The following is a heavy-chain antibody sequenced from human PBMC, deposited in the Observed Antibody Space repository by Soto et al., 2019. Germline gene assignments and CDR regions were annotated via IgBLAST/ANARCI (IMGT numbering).Heavy chain of an antibody. CDR3: ARQGYYYYYGMDV. J-gene: IGHJ6*02. CDR2: ISPSGGST. CDR1: GYTFTSYY. Sequence: ASVKVSCKASGYTFTSYYMHWVRQAPGQGLEWMGIISPSGGSTSYAQKFQGRVTMTRDTSTSTVYMELSSLRSEDTAVYYCARQGYYYYYGMDVWGQGTTVTVS. V-gene: IGHV1-46*01.